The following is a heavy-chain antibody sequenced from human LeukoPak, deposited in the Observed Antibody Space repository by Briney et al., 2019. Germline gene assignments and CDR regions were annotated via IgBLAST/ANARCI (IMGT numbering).Heavy chain of an antibody. CDR2: IIPIFGTA. D-gene: IGHD6-6*01. CDR3: AVASEYSSSLPW. J-gene: IGHJ4*02. CDR1: GGTFSSYA. V-gene: IGHV1-69*05. Sequence: SVKVSCKSSGGTFSSYAISWVRQAPGQGLEWMGGIIPIFGTANYAQKFQGRVTITTDESTSTAYMELSSLRSEDTAVYYCAVASEYSSSLPWWGQGTLVTVSS.